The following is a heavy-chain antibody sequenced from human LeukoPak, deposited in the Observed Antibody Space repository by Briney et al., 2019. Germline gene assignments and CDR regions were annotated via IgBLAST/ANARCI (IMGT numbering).Heavy chain of an antibody. D-gene: IGHD3-10*01. Sequence: PGGSLRLSCAASGFTFSTYTMNWVRQAPGKGLEWASFISSTSSYIYYVDSVKGRFTISRDNAKNSLYLQMNSLRAEDTAVYYCARDPNYGSGYYFDYWGQGTLVTVSS. J-gene: IGHJ4*02. CDR1: GFTFSTYT. V-gene: IGHV3-21*01. CDR3: ARDPNYGSGYYFDY. CDR2: ISSTSSYI.